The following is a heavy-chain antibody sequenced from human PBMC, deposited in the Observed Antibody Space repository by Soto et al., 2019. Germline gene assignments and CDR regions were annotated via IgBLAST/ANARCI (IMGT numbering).Heavy chain of an antibody. V-gene: IGHV5-51*01. CDR1: GGRVTSYW. CDR3: ARPGIPDY. Sequence: VAAQKISEERCGGRVTSYWSGWVRQMPGKGLEWMGIIYPGDSDTRYSPSFQGQVTISADKSISTAYLQWSSLKASDTAMYYCARPGIPDYWGQGTLVTVSS. CDR2: IYPGDSDT. J-gene: IGHJ4*02.